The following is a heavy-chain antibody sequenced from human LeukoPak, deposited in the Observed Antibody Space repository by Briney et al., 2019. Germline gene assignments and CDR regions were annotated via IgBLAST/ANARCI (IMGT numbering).Heavy chain of an antibody. CDR1: GFTISSYG. CDR3: ARDKGIAGAALFDP. D-gene: IGHD6-13*01. Sequence: PGGSLRLSCAASGFTISSYGMNWVRQAPGKGLEWVSGISGRAGAGNTYYADSVKGRFTISRDNSKNTLYLQMNSLRPEDSAVYYCARDKGIAGAALFDPWGQGTLVTVSS. J-gene: IGHJ5*02. CDR2: ISGRAGAGNT. V-gene: IGHV3-23*01.